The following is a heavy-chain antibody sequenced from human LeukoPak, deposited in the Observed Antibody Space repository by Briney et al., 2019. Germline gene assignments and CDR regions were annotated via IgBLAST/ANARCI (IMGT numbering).Heavy chain of an antibody. D-gene: IGHD4-23*01. V-gene: IGHV3-30-3*01. CDR1: GFTFSSYA. CDR2: ISYDGSNK. Sequence: PGGSLRLSCAASGFTFSSYAMHWVRQAPGKGLEWAAVISYDGSNKYYADSVKGRFTVSRDNSKNTLYLQMNSLRAEDTAVYYCARGRWSDGMDVWGQGTTVTVSS. J-gene: IGHJ6*02. CDR3: ARGRWSDGMDV.